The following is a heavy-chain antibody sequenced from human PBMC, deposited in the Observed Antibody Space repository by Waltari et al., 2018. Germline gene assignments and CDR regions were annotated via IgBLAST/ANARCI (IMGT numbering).Heavy chain of an antibody. CDR3: ARVPLPGSSSWYS. CDR2: INPNSGGT. D-gene: IGHD6-13*01. V-gene: IGHV1-2*02. CDR1: GYTFTGQH. J-gene: IGHJ4*02. Sequence: QVQLVQSGAEDQKPGASVKVSCKASGYTFTGQHLHWVRQAPGQGLEWMGWINPNSGGTTYAQKFQGRVTMTRDTSISTAYMELSRLRSDDTAVYYCARVPLPGSSSWYSWGQGTLVTVSS.